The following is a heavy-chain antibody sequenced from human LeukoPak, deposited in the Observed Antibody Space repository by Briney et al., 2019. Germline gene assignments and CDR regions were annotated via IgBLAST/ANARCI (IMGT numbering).Heavy chain of an antibody. D-gene: IGHD3-22*01. CDR2: INPSGGST. CDR3: ARGNYYDSSGPMYYFDY. V-gene: IGHV1-46*01. Sequence: GDSVKVSCKASGYTFTSYYMDWVRQAPGQGLEWMGIINPSGGSTSYAQKFQGRVTMTRDTSTSTVYMELSSLRSEDTAVYYCARGNYYDSSGPMYYFDYWGQGTLVTVSS. CDR1: GYTFTSYY. J-gene: IGHJ4*02.